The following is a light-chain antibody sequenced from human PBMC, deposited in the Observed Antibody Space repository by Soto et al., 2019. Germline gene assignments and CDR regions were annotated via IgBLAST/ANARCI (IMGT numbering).Light chain of an antibody. CDR1: QSITSY. Sequence: DIQMTQSPSSLSASVGDSVTITCRASQSITSYLNWYQQKPGEAPKLLIYAASNLQSGVPSRFSGGGSGTAFTLTISSLQPEDFATYYCQQRYTVPRMFGQSTKGESK. CDR2: AAS. V-gene: IGKV1-39*01. CDR3: QQRYTVPRM. J-gene: IGKJ1*01.